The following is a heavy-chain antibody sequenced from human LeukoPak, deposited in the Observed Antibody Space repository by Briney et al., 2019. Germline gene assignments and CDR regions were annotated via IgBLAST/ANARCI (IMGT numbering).Heavy chain of an antibody. CDR2: INPNSGGT. D-gene: IGHD3-10*01. V-gene: IGHV1-2*02. J-gene: IGHJ4*02. CDR3: ARDGVWFGELLYYFDY. Sequence: GASVKVSCKASGYTFTGYYMHWVRQAPGQGLEWMGGINPNSGGTNYAQKFQGRVTMTRDTSISTAYMELSRLRSDDTAVYYCARDGVWFGELLYYFDYWGQGTLVTVSS. CDR1: GYTFTGYY.